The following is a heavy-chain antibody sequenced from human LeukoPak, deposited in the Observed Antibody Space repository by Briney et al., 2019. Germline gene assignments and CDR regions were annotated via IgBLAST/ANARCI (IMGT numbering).Heavy chain of an antibody. CDR2: INTGSSTI. Sequence: PGGSLRLSCAASGFTFSSYSMNWVRQAPGKGLEWVSYINTGSSTIYYADSVKGRSTISRDNAKNSLYLQMNSLRAEDTAVYYCARALWYYYSSGYAIGVYFDSWGQGTLVTVSS. CDR1: GFTFSSYS. D-gene: IGHD3-22*01. CDR3: ARALWYYYSSGYAIGVYFDS. V-gene: IGHV3-48*01. J-gene: IGHJ4*02.